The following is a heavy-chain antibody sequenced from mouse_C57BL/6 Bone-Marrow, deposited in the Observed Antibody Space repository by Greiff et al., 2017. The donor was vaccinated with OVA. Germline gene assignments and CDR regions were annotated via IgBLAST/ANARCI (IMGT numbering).Heavy chain of an antibody. CDR2: ISSGSSTI. J-gene: IGHJ4*01. CDR1: GFTFSDYG. V-gene: IGHV5-17*01. CDR3: ARRDYYSNYAAMDY. D-gene: IGHD2-5*01. Sequence: EVKLMESGGGLVKPGGSLKLSCAASGFTFSDYGMHWVRQAPEKGLEWVAYISSGSSTIYYADTVKGRFTISRDNAKNTLFLQMTSLRSEDTAMYYCARRDYYSNYAAMDYWGQGTSVTVSS.